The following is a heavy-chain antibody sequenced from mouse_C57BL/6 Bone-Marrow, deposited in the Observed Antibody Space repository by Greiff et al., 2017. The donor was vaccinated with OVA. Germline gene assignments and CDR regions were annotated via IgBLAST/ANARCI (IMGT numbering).Heavy chain of an antibody. Sequence: EVMLVESGGGLVQPGGSLKLSCAASGFTFSDYYMYWVRQTPEKRLEWVAYISNGGGSTYYPDTVKGRFTISRDNAKNTLYLQMSRLKSEDTAMYYCARRGRGGFAYWGQGTLVTVSA. V-gene: IGHV5-12*01. J-gene: IGHJ3*01. CDR1: GFTFSDYY. CDR3: ARRGRGGFAY. CDR2: ISNGGGST.